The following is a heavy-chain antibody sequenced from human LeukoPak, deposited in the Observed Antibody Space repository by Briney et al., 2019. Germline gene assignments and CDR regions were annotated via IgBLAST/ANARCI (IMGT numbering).Heavy chain of an antibody. V-gene: IGHV4-59*01. CDR1: GASISSSY. CDR3: VRGNYDNRGYSNAFDI. CDR2: IYYNGNT. Sequence: PSETLSLTCIVSGASISSSYWSWVRQPPGKRLEWIGFIYYNGNTNSNPSLKSRVTISADTSKNQFSLKLSSVTAADTDVYYCVRGNYDNRGYSNAFDIWGQGAMVTVSS. J-gene: IGHJ3*02. D-gene: IGHD2-15*01.